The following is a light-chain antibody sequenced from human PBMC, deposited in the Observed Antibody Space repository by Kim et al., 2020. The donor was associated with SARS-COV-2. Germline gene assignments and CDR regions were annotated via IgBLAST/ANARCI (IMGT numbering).Light chain of an antibody. J-gene: IGKJ1*01. CDR3: QQYDRYPRT. V-gene: IGKV1D-16*01. CDR1: QGISSW. Sequence: DIQMTQSPSSLSASIGDRVTITCRASQGISSWLAWYQQKPEKAPKCLIYAASSLQSGVPSRFSGSGSGTDFILTISSLQPEDFATYYCQQYDRYPRTFGQGTKVDIK. CDR2: AAS.